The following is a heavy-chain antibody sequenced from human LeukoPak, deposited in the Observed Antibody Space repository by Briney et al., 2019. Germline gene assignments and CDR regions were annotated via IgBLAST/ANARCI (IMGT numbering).Heavy chain of an antibody. J-gene: IGHJ4*02. CDR2: ISSSSSYI. D-gene: IGHD3-10*01. CDR3: AKLPHYYGSGSYLGY. V-gene: IGHV3-21*04. Sequence: GGSLRLSCAASGFTFSSYSMNWVRQAPGKGLEWVSSISSSSSYIYYADSVKGRFTISRDNAKNSLYLQMNSLRAEDTAVYYCAKLPHYYGSGSYLGYWGQGTLVTVSS. CDR1: GFTFSSYS.